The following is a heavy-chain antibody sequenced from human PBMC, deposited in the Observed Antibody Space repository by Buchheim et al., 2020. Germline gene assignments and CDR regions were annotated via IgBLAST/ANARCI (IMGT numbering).Heavy chain of an antibody. CDR3: ASRQYSGY. CDR1: GFTFSSYH. J-gene: IGHJ4*02. CDR2: ISYDGSDK. Sequence: QVQLVESGGGVVQPGRSLRLSCAASGFTFSSYHMHWVRQAPGKGLEWVAVISYDGSDKYYADSVKGRFTISRDNSKDTVYLQMNSLRAEDTAMYYCASRQYSGYWGPGTL. V-gene: IGHV3-30*04.